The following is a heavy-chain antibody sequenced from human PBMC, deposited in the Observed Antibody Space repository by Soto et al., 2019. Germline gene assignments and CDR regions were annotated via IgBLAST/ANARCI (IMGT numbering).Heavy chain of an antibody. CDR2: TYYRSKWYI. V-gene: IGHV6-1*01. CDR1: GDSVSSNSAA. Sequence: SQTLSLTCALSGDSVSSNSAAWNWIRQSPSGGLEWLGSTYYRSKWYINYAVAEKNRITNSPDTSKNHFSLQLNTVTHEETAMYYCERTFGFLEAVPKPPPQTHYYYGMDVWGQGTTVTVSS. CDR3: ERTFGFLEAVPKPPPQTHYYYGMDV. J-gene: IGHJ6*02. D-gene: IGHD3-3*01.